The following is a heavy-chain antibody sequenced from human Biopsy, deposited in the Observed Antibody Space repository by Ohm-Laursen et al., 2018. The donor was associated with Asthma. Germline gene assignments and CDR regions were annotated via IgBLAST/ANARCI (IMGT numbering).Heavy chain of an antibody. D-gene: IGHD6-19*01. Sequence: SLRLSCSASGFTFRDYYMTWIRQAPGKGLEWVSVIYSGGTSHTADSVRGRFTISRDFSKNTLHLQMHSLRVEDTAVYYCARGDSSGWSHYYFDYWGQGTLVTVSS. J-gene: IGHJ4*02. CDR2: IYSGGTS. CDR3: ARGDSSGWSHYYFDY. CDR1: GFTFRDYY. V-gene: IGHV3-53*01.